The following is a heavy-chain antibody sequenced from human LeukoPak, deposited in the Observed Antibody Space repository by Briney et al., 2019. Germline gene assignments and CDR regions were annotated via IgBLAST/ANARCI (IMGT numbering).Heavy chain of an antibody. V-gene: IGHV4-34*01. J-gene: IGHJ4*02. CDR3: ARGGEAVAGQIDY. CDR1: GGSFSGYY. D-gene: IGHD6-19*01. CDR2: INHSGST. Sequence: SETLSLTCAVYGGSFSGYYWSWIRQPPGKGLEWIGEINHSGSTNYNPSLKSRVTISVDTSKNQFSLKLSSVTAADTAVYYCARGGEAVAGQIDYWGQGTLVTVSS.